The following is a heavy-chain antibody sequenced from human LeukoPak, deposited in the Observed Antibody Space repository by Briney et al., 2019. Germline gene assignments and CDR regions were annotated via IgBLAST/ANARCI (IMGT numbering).Heavy chain of an antibody. CDR3: ARDQTYYYDSSGYYYFDAFDI. CDR1: GFTFSSYG. V-gene: IGHV3-23*01. J-gene: IGHJ3*02. Sequence: GGTLRHSCAASGFTFSSYGMSWVRQAPGKGLEWVSAISGSGGSTYYADSVKGRFTISRDNSKNTLYLQMNSLRAEDTAVYYCARDQTYYYDSSGYYYFDAFDIWGQGTMVTVSS. CDR2: ISGSGGST. D-gene: IGHD3-22*01.